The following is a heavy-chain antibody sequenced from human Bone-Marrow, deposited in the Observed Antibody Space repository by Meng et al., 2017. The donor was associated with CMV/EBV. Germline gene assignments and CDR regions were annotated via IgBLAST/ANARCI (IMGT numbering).Heavy chain of an antibody. J-gene: IGHJ6*02. V-gene: IGHV3-23*01. CDR1: GFTFSSYA. Sequence: GESLKISCAASGFTFSSYAMSWVRQAPGKGLEWVSAISGSGGSTYYADSVKGRFTISRDNSKNTLYLQMNSLRAEDTAVYYCARDIGVRIAARLIYYYGMDVWGQGTTVTVSS. D-gene: IGHD6-6*01. CDR2: ISGSGGST. CDR3: ARDIGVRIAARLIYYYGMDV.